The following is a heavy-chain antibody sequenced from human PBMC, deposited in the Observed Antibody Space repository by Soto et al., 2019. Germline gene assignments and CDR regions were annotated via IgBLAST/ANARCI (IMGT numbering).Heavy chain of an antibody. CDR3: AKEEEDRSAYSSAPTWFAP. J-gene: IGHJ5*02. D-gene: IGHD3-22*01. CDR2: ISYDGSNK. Sequence: QAHLVESGGGVVQPGRSLRLSCAASGFIFSNYAMHWVRRAPGKGLEWVGLISYDGSNKYYADSMKGRFTISRDNAKNTLFLKMNSLRPENRAVYDCAKEEEDRSAYSSAPTWFAPWGRETRATVPS. V-gene: IGHV3-30*18. CDR1: GFIFSNYA.